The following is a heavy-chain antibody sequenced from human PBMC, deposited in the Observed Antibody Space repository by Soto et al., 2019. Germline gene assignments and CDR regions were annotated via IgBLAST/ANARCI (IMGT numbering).Heavy chain of an antibody. CDR1: GGSISSYY. V-gene: IGHV4-59*01. J-gene: IGHJ4*02. CDR3: ARAGSTWRYFFAY. D-gene: IGHD6-13*01. CDR2: VYYSGTT. Sequence: PSETLSLTCTVSGGSISSYYWTWIRQPPGKGLEWVGYVYYSGTTYYNPSLQSRVTISVDTSKNQFSLKVKSVTAADTAIYYCARAGSTWRYFFAYWGQGSLVTVSS.